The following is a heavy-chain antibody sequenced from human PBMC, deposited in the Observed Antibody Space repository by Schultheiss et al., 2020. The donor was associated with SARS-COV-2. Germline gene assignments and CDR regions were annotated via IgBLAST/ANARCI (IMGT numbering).Heavy chain of an antibody. J-gene: IGHJ4*02. CDR2: IFENGDT. V-gene: IGHV4-34*09. CDR1: GGSFSGYY. D-gene: IGHD2-15*01. CDR3: AAYRVGGSGRGD. Sequence: QTLSLTCAVYGGSFSGYYWSWIRQHPGKGLEWIGYIFENGDTYYNPSLRTRLTISVDTSKNQFSLTLTSVTAADTAVYYCAAYRVGGSGRGDWGQGALVTVSS.